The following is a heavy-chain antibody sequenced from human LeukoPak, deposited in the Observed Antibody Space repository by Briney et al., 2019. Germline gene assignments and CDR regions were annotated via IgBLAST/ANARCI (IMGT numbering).Heavy chain of an antibody. CDR1: GGSISSYY. CDR2: IYYSGST. CDR3: AAYGEGLDY. J-gene: IGHJ4*02. Sequence: SETLSLTCTVSGGSISSYYWSWIRQPPGKGLEWIGYIYYSGSTNYNPSLKSRVTISVDTSKNQFSLNLSSVTAADTAVYYCAAYGEGLDYWGQGTLVTVSS. V-gene: IGHV4-59*01. D-gene: IGHD3-10*01.